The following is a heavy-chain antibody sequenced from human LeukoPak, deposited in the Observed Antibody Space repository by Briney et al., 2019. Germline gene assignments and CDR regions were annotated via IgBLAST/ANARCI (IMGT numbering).Heavy chain of an antibody. Sequence: GGSLRLSCAASGLTFSSYWMSWVRQAPGKGLVWVANVNQDGSERYYVGSVRGRFTISRDNAKNSLYLQMNSLRAKDTAVYNCAGERAYYSDSSGQGNLVAVSS. CDR1: GLTFSSYW. J-gene: IGHJ4*02. CDR2: VNQDGSER. CDR3: AGERAYYSDS. V-gene: IGHV3-7*01.